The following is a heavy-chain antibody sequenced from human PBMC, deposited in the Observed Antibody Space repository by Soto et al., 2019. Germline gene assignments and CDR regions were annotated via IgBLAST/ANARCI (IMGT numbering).Heavy chain of an antibody. J-gene: IGHJ6*02. V-gene: IGHV4-30-4*01. Sequence: SETLSLTCTVSGGSISSGDYYWSWIRQPPGKGLEWIGYIYYSGSTYYNPSLKSRVTISVDTSKNQFSLKLSSVTAADTAVYYCARDFSRYYYDSSGSFYGMDVWGQGTTVTVSS. CDR1: GGSISSGDYY. CDR3: ARDFSRYYYDSSGSFYGMDV. D-gene: IGHD3-22*01. CDR2: IYYSGST.